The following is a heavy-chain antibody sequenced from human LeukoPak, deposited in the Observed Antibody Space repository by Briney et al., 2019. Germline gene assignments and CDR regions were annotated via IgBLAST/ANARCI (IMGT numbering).Heavy chain of an antibody. J-gene: IGHJ4*02. V-gene: IGHV3-23*01. CDR1: GFTFSTFA. CDR3: AKDGAWLRFDD. CDR2: IFPSGGEI. Sequence: GGSLRLSCAASGFTFSTFAMIWVRQPPGKGLEWVSSIFPSGGEIHYADSVRGRFTISRDNSESTLSLQMKNLRADDTAVYYCAKDGAWLRFDDWGQGILVSVSS. D-gene: IGHD5-12*01.